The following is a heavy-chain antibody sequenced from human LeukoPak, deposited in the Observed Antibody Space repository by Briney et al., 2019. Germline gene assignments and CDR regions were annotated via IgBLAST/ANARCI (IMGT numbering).Heavy chain of an antibody. J-gene: IGHJ4*02. CDR3: TRAPPGMTMMTDY. CDR2: VSTNDGNT. Sequence: ASVKVSCKASGYSFTNYHIAWVRQAPGQGLEWMGWVSTNDGNTVYAQRLQGRVTMTTDTSTSVAYMELRSLTSDDTAVYYCTRAPPGMTMMTDYWGQGTLVTVSS. D-gene: IGHD3-22*01. V-gene: IGHV1-18*01. CDR1: GYSFTNYH.